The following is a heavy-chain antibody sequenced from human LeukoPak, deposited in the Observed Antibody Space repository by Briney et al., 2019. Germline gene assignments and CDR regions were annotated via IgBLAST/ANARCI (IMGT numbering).Heavy chain of an antibody. Sequence: SETLSLTCAVYGGSFSGYFWSWIRQPPGKGLELIGEINHSGSTNYNPSLKSRVTISVDTSKNQFSLKLSSVTAADTAVYYCARVRRYCSSTSCYTGMWYYYYGMDVWGQGTTVTVSS. CDR3: ARVRRYCSSTSCYTGMWYYYYGMDV. V-gene: IGHV4-34*01. CDR2: INHSGST. CDR1: GGSFSGYF. J-gene: IGHJ6*02. D-gene: IGHD2-2*02.